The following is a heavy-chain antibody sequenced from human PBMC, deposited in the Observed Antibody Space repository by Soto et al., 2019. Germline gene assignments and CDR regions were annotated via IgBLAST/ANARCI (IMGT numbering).Heavy chain of an antibody. J-gene: IGHJ4*02. CDR1: GGSISRGGYY. D-gene: IGHD3-22*01. V-gene: IGHV4-31*03. CDR3: SRVGGGYDSSASLYY. CDR2: IYYSGST. Sequence: TLSLTCTVSGGSISRGGYYWSWIRQHPGKGLEWIGYIYYSGSTYYNPSLKSRVTISVDKYKNKFSMKLSSVTAADTALYYFSRVGGGYDSSASLYYWGQGSLLTVSS.